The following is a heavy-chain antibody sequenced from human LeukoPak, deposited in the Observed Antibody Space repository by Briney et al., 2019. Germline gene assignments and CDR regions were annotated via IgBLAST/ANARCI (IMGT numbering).Heavy chain of an antibody. J-gene: IGHJ4*02. V-gene: IGHV4-30-2*01. CDR2: IYHSGST. CDR1: GGSISSGGYS. D-gene: IGHD2-2*01. CDR3: ARRAIVVVPAAMRVLYYFDY. Sequence: SETLSLTCAVSGGSISSGGYSWSWIRQPPGKGLEWIGYIYHSGSTYYNPSLKSRVTISVDRSKNQFSLKLSSVTAADTAVYYCARRAIVVVPAAMRVLYYFDYWGQGTLVTVSS.